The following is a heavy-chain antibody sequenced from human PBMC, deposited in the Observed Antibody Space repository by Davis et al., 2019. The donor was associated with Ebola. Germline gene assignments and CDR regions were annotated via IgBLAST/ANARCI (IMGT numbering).Heavy chain of an antibody. D-gene: IGHD3-16*01. J-gene: IGHJ4*02. CDR1: GYTFTSYF. CDR3: ARDVPSGSYGFDS. Sequence: ASVKVSCKASGYTFTSYFIHWVRQAPGQGLEWMGILNPSDGTTTFAQKFQDRVTMTRDTSTTTVYMDLSSLTPADTAVYYCARDVPSGSYGFDSWGQGTLVTVSS. V-gene: IGHV1-46*01. CDR2: LNPSDGTT.